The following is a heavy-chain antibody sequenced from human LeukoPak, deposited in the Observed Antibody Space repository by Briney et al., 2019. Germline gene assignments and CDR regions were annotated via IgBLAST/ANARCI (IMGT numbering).Heavy chain of an antibody. CDR2: TYHRSRWYH. J-gene: IGHJ3*02. Sequence: SQTLSPTCAISGASVSSNSATWDWIRQSPSGGLEWLGRTYHRSRWYHDYAVSVKSRITINAETSKNQFSLQLTSVIAEDTAVYFCAYSSSLMPDTYNIWGQGTMVIVSS. CDR3: AYSSSLMPDTYNI. D-gene: IGHD6-13*01. V-gene: IGHV6-1*01. CDR1: GASVSSNSAT.